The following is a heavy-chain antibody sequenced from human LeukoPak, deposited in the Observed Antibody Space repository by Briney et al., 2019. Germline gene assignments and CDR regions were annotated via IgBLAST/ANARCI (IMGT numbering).Heavy chain of an antibody. V-gene: IGHV3-74*01. D-gene: IGHD6-19*01. J-gene: IGHJ4*02. Sequence: GGSLRLSCAASGITFNNYWLHWVGQAPGKGLVWVSRIDTDGSGTIYADSVKGRFTISRDNAKNTLYLQMTSLRAEDTAVYYCARGGYSSGLDYWGQGILVTVSS. CDR1: GITFNNYW. CDR2: IDTDGSGT. CDR3: ARGGYSSGLDY.